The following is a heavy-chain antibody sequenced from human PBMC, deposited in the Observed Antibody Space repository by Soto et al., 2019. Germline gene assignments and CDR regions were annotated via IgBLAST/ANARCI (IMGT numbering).Heavy chain of an antibody. D-gene: IGHD2-8*01. J-gene: IGHJ5*02. Sequence: QVQLVESGGGLVKPGGSLRLSCAASGFTFSDYYMSWIRQAPGKGLEWVSYISSSSSYTNYADSVKGRFNISRDNAKNSLYLQMSSMRAEDTSGYYCARVGNGFGFAHWGQGTLVTVSS. CDR3: ARVGNGFGFAH. CDR2: ISSSSSYT. CDR1: GFTFSDYY. V-gene: IGHV3-11*06.